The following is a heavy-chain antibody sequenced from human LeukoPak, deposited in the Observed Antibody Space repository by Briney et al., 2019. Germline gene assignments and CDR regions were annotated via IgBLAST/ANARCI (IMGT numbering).Heavy chain of an antibody. Sequence: SETLSLTCTVSGYSISSGYYWGWIRQPAGKGLEWIGRIYTSGSTNYNPSLKSRVTMSVDTSKNQFSLKLSSVTAADTAVYYCARDGVWFGELLSRGNWFGPWGQGTLVTVSS. D-gene: IGHD3-10*01. J-gene: IGHJ5*02. CDR2: IYTSGST. V-gene: IGHV4-4*07. CDR1: GYSISSGYY. CDR3: ARDGVWFGELLSRGNWFGP.